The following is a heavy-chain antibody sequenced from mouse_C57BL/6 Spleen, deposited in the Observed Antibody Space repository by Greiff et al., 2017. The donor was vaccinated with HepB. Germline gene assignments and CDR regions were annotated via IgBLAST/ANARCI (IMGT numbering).Heavy chain of an antibody. CDR1: GYAFSSSW. V-gene: IGHV1-82*01. CDR3: ARRGNYGPFAY. CDR2: IYPGDGDT. Sequence: VNVVESGPELVKPGASVKISCKASGYAFSSSWMNWVKQRPGKGLEWIGRIYPGDGDTNYNGKFKGKATLTADKSSSTAYMQLSSLTSEDSAVYFCARRGNYGPFAYWGQGTLVTVSA. J-gene: IGHJ3*01. D-gene: IGHD1-1*01.